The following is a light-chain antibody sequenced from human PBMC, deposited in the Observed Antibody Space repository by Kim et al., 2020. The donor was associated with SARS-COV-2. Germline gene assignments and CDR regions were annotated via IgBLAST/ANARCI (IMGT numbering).Light chain of an antibody. CDR1: SLRTYY. Sequence: VALGQTARITCQGDSLRTYYAAWYQQKPGQAPVLVIYGKNDRPSGIPDRFSGSGSGNIASLTIAGAQAEDEADYYCKSRDTNTKVVFGGGTQLTVL. CDR2: GKN. V-gene: IGLV3-19*01. CDR3: KSRDTNTKVV. J-gene: IGLJ2*01.